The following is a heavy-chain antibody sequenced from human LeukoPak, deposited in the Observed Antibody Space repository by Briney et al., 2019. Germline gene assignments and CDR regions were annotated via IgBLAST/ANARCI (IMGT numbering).Heavy chain of an antibody. CDR2: IYDSGST. D-gene: IGHD2-21*01. Sequence: SETLSLTCTVSGGSISSYYWSWIRQPPGKGLEWIGYIYDSGSTNYNPSLKSRVTISVDTSKNQFSLKLSSVTAADTAVYYCARAFIRNLNWVDPWGQGTLVTVSS. CDR1: GGSISSYY. CDR3: ARAFIRNLNWVDP. V-gene: IGHV4-59*01. J-gene: IGHJ5*02.